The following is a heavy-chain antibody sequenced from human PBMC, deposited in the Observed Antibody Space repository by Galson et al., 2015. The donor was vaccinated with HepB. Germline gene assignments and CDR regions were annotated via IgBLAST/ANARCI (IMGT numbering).Heavy chain of an antibody. CDR1: GGSISSSSYY. J-gene: IGHJ4*02. D-gene: IGHD3-10*01. CDR3: ARVDTITMVRGGGEYYFDY. Sequence: LSLTCTVSGGSISSSSYYWGWIRQPPGKGLEWIGSIYYSGSTYYNPSLKSRVTISVDTSKNQLSLKLSSVTAADTAVYYCARVDTITMVRGGGEYYFDYWGQGTPVTVSS. V-gene: IGHV4-39*07. CDR2: IYYSGST.